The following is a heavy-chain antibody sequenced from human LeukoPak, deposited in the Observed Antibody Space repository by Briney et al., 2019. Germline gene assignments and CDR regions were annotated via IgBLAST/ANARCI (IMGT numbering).Heavy chain of an antibody. V-gene: IGHV4-4*07. J-gene: IGHJ6*03. D-gene: IGHD2-21*01. CDR2: IDSSGSA. CDR1: GDSISSYY. CDR3: ANEAIRGYYYNIDV. Sequence: SETLSLTCTVSGDSISSYYWTWIRQPAGKGLEWIGRIDSSGSAIYNPSLKSRVTMSVDTSKNQFSLRLSSVTAVDTAVYFCANEAIRGYYYNIDVWGKGTTVTISS.